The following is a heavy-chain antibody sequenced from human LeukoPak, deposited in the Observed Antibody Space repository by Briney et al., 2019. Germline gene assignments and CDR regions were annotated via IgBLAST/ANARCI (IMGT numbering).Heavy chain of an antibody. CDR3: ARGFKSIVLMVYAILPFDY. CDR2: IKQVGSEK. Sequence: PGGSLRLSCAASGFTFSDYGMPWVRQAPGKGLEWVANIKQVGSEKYYVDSVKGRFTISRDNAKNSLYLQMNSLRAEDTAVYYCARGFKSIVLMVYAILPFDYWGQGTLVTVSS. D-gene: IGHD2-8*01. V-gene: IGHV3-7*01. J-gene: IGHJ4*02. CDR1: GFTFSDYG.